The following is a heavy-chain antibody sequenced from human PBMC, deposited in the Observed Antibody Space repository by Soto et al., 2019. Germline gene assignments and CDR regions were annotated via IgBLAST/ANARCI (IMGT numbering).Heavy chain of an antibody. CDR1: GRSMISYY. CDR2: VYTGGNT. D-gene: IGHD3-3*02. Sequence: QLQESGPGLVKPSETLSLTCNVSGRSMISYYWSWIRQPAGKGLEWIGRVYTGGNTNYNPSLKSRVTMSVDTSKGQFSLKLASVTAADTAVYYCAREGNDRHFFFDSWGQGTLVTVSS. J-gene: IGHJ4*02. V-gene: IGHV4-4*07. CDR3: AREGNDRHFFFDS.